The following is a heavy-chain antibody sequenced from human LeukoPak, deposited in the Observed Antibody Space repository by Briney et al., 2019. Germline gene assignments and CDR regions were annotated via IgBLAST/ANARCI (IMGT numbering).Heavy chain of an antibody. CDR1: GGSISSYY. V-gene: IGHV4-59*12. CDR3: ARDTDYYDSSGYAVDAFDI. CDR2: IYYSGST. Sequence: SETLSLTCTVSGGSISSYYWSWIRQPPGKGLEWIGYIYYSGSTNYNPSLKSRVTISVDTSKNQFSLKLSSVTAADTAVYYCARDTDYYDSSGYAVDAFDIWGQGAMVTVSS. D-gene: IGHD3-22*01. J-gene: IGHJ3*02.